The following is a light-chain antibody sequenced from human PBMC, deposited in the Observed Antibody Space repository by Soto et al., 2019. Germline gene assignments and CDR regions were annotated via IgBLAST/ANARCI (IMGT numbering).Light chain of an antibody. V-gene: IGKV2-28*01. Sequence: DIVMTQSPLSLPVTPGESASISCRSSQSLLHSNGYNYLDWYLQKPGQSPQLLIYLGSNRASGVPDRFSGSVSGTDFTLKISRVEAEDVGVYYCMQALQTWTFGQGTKVEIK. CDR1: QSLLHSNGYNY. CDR2: LGS. J-gene: IGKJ1*01. CDR3: MQALQTWT.